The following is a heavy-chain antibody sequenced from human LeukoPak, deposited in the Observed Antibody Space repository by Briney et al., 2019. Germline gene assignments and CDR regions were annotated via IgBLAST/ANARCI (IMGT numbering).Heavy chain of an antibody. CDR2: ITYSGST. CDR1: GGSISSSTYY. V-gene: IGHV4-39*07. CDR3: ARGKALYDYVWGSYRLNYFDY. J-gene: IGHJ4*02. Sequence: SETLSLTCTVSGGSISSSTYYWAWIRQSPGKGLEWIGSITYSGSTYYNPSLESRVTISVDTSKNQFSLKLSSVTAADTAVYYCARGKALYDYVWGSYRLNYFDYWGLGTLVTVSS. D-gene: IGHD3-16*02.